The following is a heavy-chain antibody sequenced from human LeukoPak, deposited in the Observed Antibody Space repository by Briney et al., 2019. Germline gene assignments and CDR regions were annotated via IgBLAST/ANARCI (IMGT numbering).Heavy chain of an antibody. Sequence: SETLSLTCAVYGGSFSGYYWSWIRQPPGKGLEWIGEINHSGSTNYNPSLKSRVTISVDMSKNQFSLKLSSVTAADTAVYYCARPLVPAAIRAFDIWGQGTMVTVSS. J-gene: IGHJ3*02. CDR2: INHSGST. CDR1: GGSFSGYY. D-gene: IGHD2-2*01. V-gene: IGHV4-34*01. CDR3: ARPLVPAAIRAFDI.